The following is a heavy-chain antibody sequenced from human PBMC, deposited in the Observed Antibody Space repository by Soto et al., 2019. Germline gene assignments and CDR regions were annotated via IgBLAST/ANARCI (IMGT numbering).Heavy chain of an antibody. CDR2: IYDSVNA. CDR1: GDSLSSGGHY. CDR3: ARVDHRGYFAILTDY. Sequence: LSETLSLTCTVSGDSLSSGGHYWSSIRQHPGKGLEWIGHIYDSVNAYYSPSLRSRVTISADMSKNQFSLNLRSVTAADTAVYYCARVDHRGYFAILTDYWGQGTLVTVSS. V-gene: IGHV4-31*03. J-gene: IGHJ4*02. D-gene: IGHD3-9*01.